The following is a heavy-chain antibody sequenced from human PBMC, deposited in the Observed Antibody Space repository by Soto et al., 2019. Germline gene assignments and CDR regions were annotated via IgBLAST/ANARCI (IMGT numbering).Heavy chain of an antibody. CDR2: ISWDGYNT. V-gene: IGHV3-43*01. Sequence: EVQLVESGGVVVQPGGSLRLSCAASGFSFDDYTMHWVRQAPGKGLELVSLISWDGYNTYYADSVKGRFTISRDKSTNSLYLQMNSLRTVDTAVYYCAKDNGLVGGKAYWGQGTLVTVSS. J-gene: IGHJ4*02. D-gene: IGHD1-26*01. CDR1: GFSFDDYT. CDR3: AKDNGLVGGKAY.